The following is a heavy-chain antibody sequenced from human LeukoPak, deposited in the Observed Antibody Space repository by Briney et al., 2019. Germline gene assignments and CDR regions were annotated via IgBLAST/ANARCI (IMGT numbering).Heavy chain of an antibody. J-gene: IGHJ3*02. Sequence: PSETLSLTCTVSGYSIRSGYYWGWIRQPPGKGLEWIGSIFHNGNTYYNPSLKSRVTVSLDTSRNQFPLRLTSVTAADTAVYYCARAKIVVVISSAFDIWGQGTMVTVSS. CDR2: IFHNGNT. CDR3: ARAKIVVVISSAFDI. CDR1: GYSIRSGYY. V-gene: IGHV4-38-2*02. D-gene: IGHD3-22*01.